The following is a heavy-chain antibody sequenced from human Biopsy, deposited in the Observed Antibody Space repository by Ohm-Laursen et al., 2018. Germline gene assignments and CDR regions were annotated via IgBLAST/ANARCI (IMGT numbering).Heavy chain of an antibody. J-gene: IGHJ3*02. Sequence: TLSLTCSVSGGSMTGYEWSWIRLAPGKGLEWIGYIYYKGSNKYNPSLASRVTFSVDMSKSQFSLKLYSVTAADTAVYYCARVEAGTYDALDIWGQGTLVAVSA. CDR3: ARVEAGTYDALDI. D-gene: IGHD1-26*01. CDR1: GGSMTGYE. CDR2: IYYKGSN. V-gene: IGHV4-59*01.